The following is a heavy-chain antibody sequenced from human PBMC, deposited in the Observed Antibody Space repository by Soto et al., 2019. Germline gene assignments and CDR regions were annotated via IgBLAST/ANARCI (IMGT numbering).Heavy chain of an antibody. CDR2: IYYSGTT. V-gene: IGHV4-59*08. D-gene: IGHD2-2*01. CDR1: GGSISSYY. J-gene: IGHJ4*02. Sequence: SETLSLTCTVSGGSISSYYWSWIRQPPGKGLEWIGYIYYSGTTNYNPSLKSRVTISVDTSKNQFSLKLSSVTAADTAVYYCARQKASCSSTSCYGFDYWGQGTLVTVSS. CDR3: ARQKASCSSTSCYGFDY.